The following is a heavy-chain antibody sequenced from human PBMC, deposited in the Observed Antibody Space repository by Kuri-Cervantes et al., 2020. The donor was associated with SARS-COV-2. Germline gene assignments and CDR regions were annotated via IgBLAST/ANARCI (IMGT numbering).Heavy chain of an antibody. V-gene: IGHV3-33*01. D-gene: IGHD4-23*01. CDR2: IWWDGSEE. Sequence: GESLKISCEASGFTFSNYAMHWVRQAPGKGLEWVAVIWWDGSEEYYLDSVKGRFTISKDNSKNMLFLEINNLRVEDAAVYFCARGSYGGNSDLDYWGQGTPVTVSS. CDR3: ARGSYGGNSDLDY. CDR1: GFTFSNYA. J-gene: IGHJ4*02.